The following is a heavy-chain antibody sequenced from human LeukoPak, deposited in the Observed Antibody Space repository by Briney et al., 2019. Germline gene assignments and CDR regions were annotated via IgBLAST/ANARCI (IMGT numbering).Heavy chain of an antibody. Sequence: SGTLSLTCAVSGASISSSTWWSWVRQPPGKGLEWIGEIYHSGSTNYNPSLKSRVTISVDKSKNQFSLKLSSVTAADTAVYYCAEFGELLSDFDYWGQGTLVTVSS. D-gene: IGHD3-10*01. CDR3: AEFGELLSDFDY. V-gene: IGHV4-4*02. CDR1: GASISSSTW. CDR2: IYHSGST. J-gene: IGHJ4*02.